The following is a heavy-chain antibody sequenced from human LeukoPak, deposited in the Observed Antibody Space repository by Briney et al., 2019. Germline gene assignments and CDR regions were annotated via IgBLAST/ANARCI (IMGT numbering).Heavy chain of an antibody. Sequence: SETLSLTCTVSGGSISSSSYYWGWIRQPPGKGLEWIGSIYYSGSAYNNPSLKSRVTISVDTSKNQFSLKLSSVTAADTAVYYCARDRAAIGHFDDWGQGTLVTVSS. V-gene: IGHV4-39*07. CDR1: GGSISSSSYY. CDR2: IYYSGSA. CDR3: ARDRAAIGHFDD. D-gene: IGHD6-13*01. J-gene: IGHJ4*02.